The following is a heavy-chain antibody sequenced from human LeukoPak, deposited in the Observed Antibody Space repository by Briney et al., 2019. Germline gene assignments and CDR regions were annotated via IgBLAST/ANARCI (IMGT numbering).Heavy chain of an antibody. J-gene: IGHJ4*02. Sequence: GASVKVSCKASGYTFTSYYMHWVRQAPGQGPEWMGIINPSGGSASYAQEFQGRVTMTRDTSTSTVYMELSSLKSEDTAVYYCASGQLRIAAAGTQGLPTHWGQGTLVTVSS. CDR3: ASGQLRIAAAGTQGLPTH. D-gene: IGHD6-13*01. CDR1: GYTFTSYY. CDR2: INPSGGSA. V-gene: IGHV1-46*01.